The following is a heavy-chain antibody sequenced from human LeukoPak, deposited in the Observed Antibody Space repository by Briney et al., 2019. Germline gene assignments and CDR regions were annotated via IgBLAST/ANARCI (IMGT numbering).Heavy chain of an antibody. V-gene: IGHV4-61*02. CDR1: GGSISSGGYS. CDR2: IYTSGST. J-gene: IGHJ4*02. Sequence: SETLSLTCAVSGGSISSGGYSWSWIRQPAGKGLEWIGRIYTSGSTNYNPSLKSRVTMSVDTSKNQFSLKLSSVTAADTAVYYCARDLAYSYGYDYWGQGTLVTVSS. D-gene: IGHD5-18*01. CDR3: ARDLAYSYGYDY.